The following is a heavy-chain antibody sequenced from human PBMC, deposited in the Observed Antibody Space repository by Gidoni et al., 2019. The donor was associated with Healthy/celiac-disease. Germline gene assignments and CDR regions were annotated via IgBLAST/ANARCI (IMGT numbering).Heavy chain of an antibody. CDR2: INHSGST. V-gene: IGHV4-34*01. D-gene: IGHD1-26*01. Sequence: QVQLQQWGAGLLKPSETLSLTCAVYGGSFSGYYWSWIRQPPGKGREWIGEINHSGSTNYNPSLKSRVTISVDTSKNQFSLKLSSVTAADTAVYYCARQGSGSYGFRTAGFDYWGQGTLVTVSS. CDR3: ARQGSGSYGFRTAGFDY. J-gene: IGHJ4*02. CDR1: GGSFSGYY.